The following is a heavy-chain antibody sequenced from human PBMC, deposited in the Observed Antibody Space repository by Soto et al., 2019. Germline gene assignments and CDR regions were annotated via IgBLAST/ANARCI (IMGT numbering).Heavy chain of an antibody. Sequence: EVQLVESGGGLVQPGGSLRLSCAASGFTFSSYSMNWVRQAPGKGLEWVSYISSSSSSIYYADSVKGRFTISRDNAKNSLYLQMNSLRAEDTAVYYCARGILGLLWFGESSRSPWYFDYWGQGTLVTVSS. V-gene: IGHV3-48*01. CDR2: ISSSSSSI. J-gene: IGHJ4*02. CDR1: GFTFSSYS. D-gene: IGHD3-10*01. CDR3: ARGILGLLWFGESSRSPWYFDY.